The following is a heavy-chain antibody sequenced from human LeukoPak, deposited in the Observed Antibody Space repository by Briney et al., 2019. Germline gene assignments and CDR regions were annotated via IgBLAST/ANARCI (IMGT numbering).Heavy chain of an antibody. V-gene: IGHV3-23*01. CDR2: ISGDATAT. J-gene: IGHJ4*02. D-gene: IGHD2-2*01. CDR1: GFTFRSYA. CDR3: AKKAGFCSSPVCFDY. Sequence: GGSLRLSCAASGFTFRSYAMNWARQAPGKGLDWVSTISGDATATWYADSVKGRFTVSRDNSKNTLYLEMNSLRDDDAALYYCAKKAGFCSSPVCFDYWGQGALVTVSS.